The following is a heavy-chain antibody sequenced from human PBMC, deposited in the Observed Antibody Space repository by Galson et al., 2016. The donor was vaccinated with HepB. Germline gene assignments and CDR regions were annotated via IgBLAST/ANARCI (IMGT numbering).Heavy chain of an antibody. J-gene: IGHJ4*02. Sequence: SLRLSCAVSGFSCSDYPMHWVRQAPGKGLEWVAVISYDGRNNYYADSVKGRFTISSYTSKNTVHLQMNSLRVEDTAVYYCSREIQGRWYYFDYWGQGTLVTVSS. V-gene: IGHV3-30*04. CDR2: ISYDGRNN. D-gene: IGHD3-16*01. CDR1: GFSCSDYP. CDR3: SREIQGRWYYFDY.